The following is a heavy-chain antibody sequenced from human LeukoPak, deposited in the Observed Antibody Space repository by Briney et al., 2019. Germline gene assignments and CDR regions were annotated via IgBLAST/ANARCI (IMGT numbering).Heavy chain of an antibody. CDR2: ISYDGSNK. V-gene: IGHV3-30*03. Sequence: PGRSLRLSCAASGFTFSSYGMHWVRQAPGKGLEWVAVISYDGSNKYYADSVKGRFTISRDNSKNTLYLQMNSLRAGDTAVYYCYSGWYDIDYWGQGTLVTVSS. CDR1: GFTFSSYG. CDR3: YSGWYDIDY. D-gene: IGHD6-19*01. J-gene: IGHJ4*02.